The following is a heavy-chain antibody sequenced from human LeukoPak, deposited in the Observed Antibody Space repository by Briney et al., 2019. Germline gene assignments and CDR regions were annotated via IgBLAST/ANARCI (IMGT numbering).Heavy chain of an antibody. D-gene: IGHD3-22*01. J-gene: IGHJ4*02. Sequence: GRSLRLSCTASGFTFGDYAMSWVRQAPGKGLEWVGFIRSKAYGGTTEYAASVKGRFTISRDDSKSIAYLQMNSLKTEDTAVYYYTRRRSGYYCDYWGQGTLVTVSS. CDR3: TRRRSGYYCDY. CDR2: IRSKAYGGTT. CDR1: GFTFGDYA. V-gene: IGHV3-49*04.